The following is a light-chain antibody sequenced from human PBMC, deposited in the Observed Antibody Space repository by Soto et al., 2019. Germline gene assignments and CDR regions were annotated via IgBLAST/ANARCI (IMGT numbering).Light chain of an antibody. V-gene: IGKV3-11*01. CDR1: ENVRTF. CDR3: QQHSHWPPWT. Sequence: EIVLTQSPGTLSLSPGERATLSCRASENVRTFVDWYQQKPGQAPRLLIYGASNGATGIPARFSGSGSGTDFTLTISNLEPEDFAVYYCQQHSHWPPWTFGQGTKVDI. J-gene: IGKJ1*01. CDR2: GAS.